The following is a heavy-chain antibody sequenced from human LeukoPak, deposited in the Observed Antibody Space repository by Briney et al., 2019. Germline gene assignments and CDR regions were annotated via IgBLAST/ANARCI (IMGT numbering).Heavy chain of an antibody. CDR1: GFIFSSYW. V-gene: IGHV3-7*01. CDR2: IKQDGSEK. CDR3: AKRGSYSSSFTSTFDY. Sequence: GGSLRLSCTVSGFIFSSYWMNWVRQAPGKGLEWVANIKQDGSEKYYLGSVKGRFTISRDNAKNSLFLQMNSLRAEDTAVYYCAKRGSYSSSFTSTFDYWGQGTLVTVSS. J-gene: IGHJ4*02. D-gene: IGHD6-6*01.